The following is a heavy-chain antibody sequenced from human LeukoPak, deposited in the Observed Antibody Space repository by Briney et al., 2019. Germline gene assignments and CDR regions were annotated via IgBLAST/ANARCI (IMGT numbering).Heavy chain of an antibody. Sequence: ASVKVSRKASGYTFTSYAMHWVRQAPGQRLEWMGWINAGNGNTKYSQKFQGRVTITRDTSASTAYMELSSLRSEDTAVYYCAREVATTRRDDAFDIWGQGTMVTVSS. CDR1: GYTFTSYA. D-gene: IGHD5-12*01. CDR3: AREVATTRRDDAFDI. V-gene: IGHV1-3*01. CDR2: INAGNGNT. J-gene: IGHJ3*02.